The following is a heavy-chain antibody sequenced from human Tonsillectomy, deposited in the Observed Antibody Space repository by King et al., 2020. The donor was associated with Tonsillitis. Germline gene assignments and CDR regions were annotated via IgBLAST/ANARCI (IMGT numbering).Heavy chain of an antibody. CDR1: GGAISSSDHY. CDR3: ARSVSGSFDY. D-gene: IGHD1-26*01. V-gene: IGHV4-39*01. CDR2: MYDSGTI. J-gene: IGHJ4*02. Sequence: QLQESGPGVVKPSETLSLTCTVSGGAISSSDHYWAWIRQPPGKGLEWIGDMYDSGTIFYNPSLKSRTTISGGTSVNRFSLKLSSVTAADTAVYFCARSVSGSFDYWGQGALITVSS.